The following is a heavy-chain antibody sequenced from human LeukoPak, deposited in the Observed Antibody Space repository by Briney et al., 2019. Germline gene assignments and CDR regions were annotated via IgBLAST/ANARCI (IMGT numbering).Heavy chain of an antibody. D-gene: IGHD2-15*01. CDR1: GGSITINGYY. CDR2: IYYNGNT. CDR3: ARHSGSGYYFYFYTMDV. J-gene: IGHJ6*01. Sequence: SETLSLTCIVSGGSITINGYYWAWVRQPPGKGLEWIGSIYYNGNTYYNPSLKSRVTISVDTSKNQFSLKLSSVTAADTAVYYCARHSGSGYYFYFYTMDVWGQGATVTVSS. V-gene: IGHV4-39*01.